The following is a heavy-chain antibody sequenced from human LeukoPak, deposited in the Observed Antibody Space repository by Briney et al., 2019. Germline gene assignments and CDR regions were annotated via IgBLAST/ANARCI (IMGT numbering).Heavy chain of an antibody. Sequence: SETLSLTCTVSGGSISSSSYYWGWIRQPPGKGLEWIGSIYYSGSTYYNPSLKSRVTISVDTSKNQFSLKLSSVTAADTAVYYCASVYDSSGYYPFWGQRTLVTVSS. CDR1: GGSISSSSYY. CDR3: ASVYDSSGYYPF. D-gene: IGHD3-22*01. CDR2: IYYSGST. J-gene: IGHJ4*02. V-gene: IGHV4-39*07.